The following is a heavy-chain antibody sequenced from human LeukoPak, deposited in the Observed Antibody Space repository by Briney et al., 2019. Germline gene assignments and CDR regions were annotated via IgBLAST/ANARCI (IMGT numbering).Heavy chain of an antibody. D-gene: IGHD6-19*01. Sequence: GGSLRLSCAASGFTFTSYAMSWVRQAPGKGLEWVTLISGSGGSTYYADSVKGRFTISRDNFKNTLSLQMNSLRAEDTAVYYCAKRGYSSGWQFDYWGQGTLVTVSS. V-gene: IGHV3-23*01. J-gene: IGHJ4*02. CDR1: GFTFTSYA. CDR2: ISGSGGST. CDR3: AKRGYSSGWQFDY.